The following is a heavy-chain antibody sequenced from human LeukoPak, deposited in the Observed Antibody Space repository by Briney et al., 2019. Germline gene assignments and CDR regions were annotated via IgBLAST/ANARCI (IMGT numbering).Heavy chain of an antibody. V-gene: IGHV3-21*01. D-gene: IGHD3-16*02. CDR1: GFTFSTYS. Sequence: GGSLRLTCAASGFTFSTYSMNWVRQAPGKGLEWVSSISSSSHYMDDADSVKGRFTISRDNAMNSLYLQMNSLRAEDTAVYYCAREGNHVWGTYRYTSFDYWGQGTLVTVSS. CDR2: ISSSSHYM. J-gene: IGHJ4*02. CDR3: AREGNHVWGTYRYTSFDY.